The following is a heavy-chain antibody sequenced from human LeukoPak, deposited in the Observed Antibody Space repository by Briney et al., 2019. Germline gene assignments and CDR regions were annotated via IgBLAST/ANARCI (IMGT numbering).Heavy chain of an antibody. V-gene: IGHV1-18*01. CDR1: GYTLTELS. J-gene: IGHJ3*02. CDR3: ARDGVFSISGYYDSSGYGFDI. CDR2: ITTYNGNT. Sequence: APVKVSCKVSGYTLTELSMHWVRRAPGQGLEWMGWITTYNGNTNYAQKFQGRVTMTTDTSTSTAYMELRSLRSDDTAVYYCARDGVFSISGYYDSSGYGFDIWGQGTTVAVSS. D-gene: IGHD3-22*01.